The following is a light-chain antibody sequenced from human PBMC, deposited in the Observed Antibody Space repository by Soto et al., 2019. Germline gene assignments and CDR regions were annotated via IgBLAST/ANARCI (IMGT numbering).Light chain of an antibody. CDR2: AAS. Sequence: DIQMTQSPSTLSGSVGDRVTITCRASQVISNYLAWYQQKSGKDPKLLIYAASTLQSGVPSRFSGSGSGTEFTLTINILQPDDFATYYCQQYNSYSQTFGQGTKVDIK. CDR3: QQYNSYSQT. CDR1: QVISNY. J-gene: IGKJ1*01. V-gene: IGKV1-27*01.